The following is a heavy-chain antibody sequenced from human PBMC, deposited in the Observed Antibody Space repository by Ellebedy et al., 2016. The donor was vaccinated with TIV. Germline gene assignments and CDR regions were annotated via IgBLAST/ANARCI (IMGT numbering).Heavy chain of an antibody. CDR2: MRYDGSNK. V-gene: IGHV3-30*02. Sequence: PGGSLRLSCAASGFTFSDYGMHWVRQAPGKGLEWVAFMRYDGSNKYCADSVKGRFTISRDNSKNTLYLRMNSLRAEDTAVYYCAKFPYYYDSSGYSFWGQGTLVTVSS. CDR3: AKFPYYYDSSGYSF. CDR1: GFTFSDYG. J-gene: IGHJ4*02. D-gene: IGHD3-22*01.